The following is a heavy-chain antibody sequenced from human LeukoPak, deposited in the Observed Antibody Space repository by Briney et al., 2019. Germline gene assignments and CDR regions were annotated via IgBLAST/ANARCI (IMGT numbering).Heavy chain of an antibody. J-gene: IGHJ6*03. CDR1: GGSISSYY. Sequence: SETLSLTCTVSGGSISSYYWSWIRQPAGKGLEWIGRIYTSGRTNYNPSLKSRVTMSVDTSKNQFSLKLSSVTAADTAVYYCARAGGLPDYYYMDVWGKGTTVTVSS. CDR2: IYTSGRT. D-gene: IGHD3-16*01. CDR3: ARAGGLPDYYYMDV. V-gene: IGHV4-4*07.